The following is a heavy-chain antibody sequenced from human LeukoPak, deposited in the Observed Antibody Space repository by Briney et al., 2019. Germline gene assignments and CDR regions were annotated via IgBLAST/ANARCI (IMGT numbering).Heavy chain of an antibody. D-gene: IGHD2-2*01. J-gene: IGHJ5*02. CDR2: INHSGRT. V-gene: IGHV4-34*01. Sequence: PSETLSLTCAVYGGSFSGYYWSWIRQPPGKGLEWIGEINHSGRTNYNPSLKSRVTISVDTSKNQFSLKLSSVTAADTAVYYCARARRRSSTIYWFDPWGQGTLVTVSS. CDR3: ARARRRSSTIYWFDP. CDR1: GGSFSGYY.